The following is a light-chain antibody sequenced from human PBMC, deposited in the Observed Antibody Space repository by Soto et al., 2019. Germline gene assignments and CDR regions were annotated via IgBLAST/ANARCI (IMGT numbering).Light chain of an antibody. V-gene: IGKV3-11*01. CDR1: QSVFNS. Sequence: NISLTREGIAIRCCRASQSVFNSLAWYQQRPGQAPRLLIYASNRAPGIPARFSDSGSGTDFTLAISCLDPECSAVSYCERRYMCPSRFGQGTRLEIK. CDR2: AS. CDR3: ERRYMCPSR. J-gene: IGKJ5*01.